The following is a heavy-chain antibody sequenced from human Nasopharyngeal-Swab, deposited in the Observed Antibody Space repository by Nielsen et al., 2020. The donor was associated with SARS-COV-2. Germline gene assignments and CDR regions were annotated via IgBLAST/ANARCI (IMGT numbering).Heavy chain of an antibody. D-gene: IGHD6-13*01. CDR2: FDPEDGET. CDR1: GYTLTELS. V-gene: IGHV1-24*01. J-gene: IGHJ3*02. CDR3: ATDYSSSWRHQNDAFDI. Sequence: ASVKVSCKVSGYTLTELSMHWVRQAPGKGLEWMGGFDPEDGETIYAQKFQGRVTMTEDTSTDTAYMELSSLRSEDTAVYYCATDYSSSWRHQNDAFDIWGQGTMVTVSS.